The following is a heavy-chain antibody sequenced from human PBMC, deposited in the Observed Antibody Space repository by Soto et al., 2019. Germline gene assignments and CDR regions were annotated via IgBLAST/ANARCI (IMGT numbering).Heavy chain of an antibody. Sequence: ESLKISCKGSGYSFTSYWISWVRQMPGKGLEWMGRIDPSDSYANYSLSFEGHVTISAVKSSSTAYLQWSSLKASDTAMFYCARISGIAVAGTLIYGMDVWGQGTTVTV. CDR2: IDPSDSYA. D-gene: IGHD6-19*01. CDR1: GYSFTSYW. CDR3: ARISGIAVAGTLIYGMDV. J-gene: IGHJ6*02. V-gene: IGHV5-10-1*01.